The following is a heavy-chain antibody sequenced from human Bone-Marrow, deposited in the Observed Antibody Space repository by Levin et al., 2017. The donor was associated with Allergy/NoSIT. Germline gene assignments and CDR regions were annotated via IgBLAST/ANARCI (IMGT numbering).Heavy chain of an antibody. J-gene: IGHJ3*02. Sequence: SVKVSCKTSGGTFRDDHVSWVRQAPGQGLEWMGGIIPMYGTTDYAQKFQGRVTITADKSTSAAYLDLSSLRSDDTAVYYCARQSSGHYEAFDIWGQGTLVTVSS. CDR3: ARQSSGHYEAFDI. V-gene: IGHV1-69*06. CDR1: GGTFRDDH. D-gene: IGHD3-22*01. CDR2: IIPMYGTT.